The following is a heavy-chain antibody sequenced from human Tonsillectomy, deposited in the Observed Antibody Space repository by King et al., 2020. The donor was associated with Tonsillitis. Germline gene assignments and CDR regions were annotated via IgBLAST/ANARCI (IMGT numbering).Heavy chain of an antibody. D-gene: IGHD2-15*01. CDR2: IGLSNTNT. Sequence: VQLVESGGGLAQPGGSLRLSCAASGFTFSSSVMTWVRQAPGKGLDWVSIIGLSNTNTFSTDSVKGRFTISRDNSKNTVYLQMNSLRVEDTAIYYCARGEGYCSGGTCYRYFDQWGQGTLVTVPS. J-gene: IGHJ4*02. V-gene: IGHV3-23*04. CDR1: GFTFSSSV. CDR3: ARGEGYCSGGTCYRYFDQ.